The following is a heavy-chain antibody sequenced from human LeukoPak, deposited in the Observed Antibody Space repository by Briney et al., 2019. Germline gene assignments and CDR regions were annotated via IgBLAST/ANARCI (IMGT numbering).Heavy chain of an antibody. V-gene: IGHV4-38-2*01. J-gene: IGHJ4*02. CDR3: ARVQYYYDSTASGFDY. D-gene: IGHD3-22*01. CDR1: GHSISSGYY. CDR2: ISRSGTT. Sequence: SETLSLTCAVSGHSISSGYYWGWMRPPPGKGLEWIGSISRSGTTYYNPSLKSRVTISVDTSKNQFSLRLSSVTAADTAVYYCARVQYYYDSTASGFDYWGQGTLVTVSS.